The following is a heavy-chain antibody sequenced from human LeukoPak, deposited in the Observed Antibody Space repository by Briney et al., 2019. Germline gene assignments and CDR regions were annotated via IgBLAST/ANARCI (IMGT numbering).Heavy chain of an antibody. CDR2: ITSSSSTI. D-gene: IGHD3-3*02. CDR1: GFTFSSYS. CDR3: ARESGYQHLDY. Sequence: GGSLRLSCAASGFTFSSYSMNWVRQAPGKGLEWVSYITSSSSTIFYADSVKGRFTISRDNAKNSLYLQMNSLRDDDTAVYYCARESGYQHLDYWGQGTLVTVSS. J-gene: IGHJ4*02. V-gene: IGHV3-48*02.